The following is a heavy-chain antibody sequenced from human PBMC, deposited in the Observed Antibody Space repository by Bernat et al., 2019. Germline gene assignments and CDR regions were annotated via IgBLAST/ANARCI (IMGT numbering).Heavy chain of an antibody. D-gene: IGHD5-24*01. Sequence: QVQLVQSGAEVKTPGASVKVSCKASGYTFTAYCIHWVRQAPGQGLEWMGWINPNTGGTNFAQNFRGRVTMTRATSLSTTYLELGSVGSDATDLYYCARGPHNYWASESRFDPWGQGTLVTVSS. V-gene: IGHV1-2*02. J-gene: IGHJ5*02. CDR2: INPNTGGT. CDR3: ARGPHNYWASESRFDP. CDR1: GYTFTAYC.